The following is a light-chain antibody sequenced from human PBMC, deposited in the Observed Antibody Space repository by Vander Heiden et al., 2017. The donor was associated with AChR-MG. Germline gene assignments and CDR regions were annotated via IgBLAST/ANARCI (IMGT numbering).Light chain of an antibody. J-gene: IGKJ4*01. Sequence: IVMTQSPATLSVSPGERATLFCRASQSVSSNLAWYQQKPGQAPRLLIHAATTRATGVPARFSGSGSGTEFTLTISSLQSEDFAVYFCHQYNDWPLAFGGGTKVDIK. CDR3: HQYNDWPLA. V-gene: IGKV3D-15*01. CDR2: AAT. CDR1: QSVSSN.